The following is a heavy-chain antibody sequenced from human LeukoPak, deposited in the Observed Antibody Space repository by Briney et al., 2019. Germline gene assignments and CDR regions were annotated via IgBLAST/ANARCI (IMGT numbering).Heavy chain of an antibody. CDR3: ARDPRKYSSRGAFDI. V-gene: IGHV3-21*01. D-gene: IGHD6-6*01. CDR1: GFTFSSCS. Sequence: GGSLRLSCAASGFTFSSCSMNWVRQAPGKGLEWVSSISSSSSYIYYADSVKGRFTISRDNAKNSLYLQMNSLRAEDTAVYYCARDPRKYSSRGAFDIWGQGTMVTVSS. J-gene: IGHJ3*02. CDR2: ISSSSSYI.